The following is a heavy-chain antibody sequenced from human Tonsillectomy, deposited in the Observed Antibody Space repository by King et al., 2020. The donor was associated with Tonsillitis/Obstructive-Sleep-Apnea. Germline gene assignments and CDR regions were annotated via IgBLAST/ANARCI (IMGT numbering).Heavy chain of an antibody. CDR2: IYWDDDK. J-gene: IGHJ3*02. CDR1: GVSLSTGGVG. Sequence: TLKESGPTLVKPTQTLTVTCTFSGVSLSTGGVGVGWIRQPPGKALEWLALIYWDDDKRYSPSLKNRLTITKDTSKNQVFLTMTNMDPVDTATYSCARGSYDSDAFDIWGQGTMVTVSS. V-gene: IGHV2-5*02. CDR3: ARGSYDSDAFDI. D-gene: IGHD3-10*01.